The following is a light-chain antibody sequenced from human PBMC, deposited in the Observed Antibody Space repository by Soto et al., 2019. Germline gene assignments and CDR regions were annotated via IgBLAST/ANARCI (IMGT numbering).Light chain of an antibody. V-gene: IGLV3-21*02. J-gene: IGLJ2*01. CDR2: DDS. CDR1: SIGSKS. Sequence: SYELTQPPSVSVAPGQTARITCGGNSIGSKSVHWYQQKPGQAPALVVYDDSDRPSGVPERFSGSNSGNAATLTISRVEAGDEADYYCQVWDTTGDRVLFGGGTKVTVL. CDR3: QVWDTTGDRVL.